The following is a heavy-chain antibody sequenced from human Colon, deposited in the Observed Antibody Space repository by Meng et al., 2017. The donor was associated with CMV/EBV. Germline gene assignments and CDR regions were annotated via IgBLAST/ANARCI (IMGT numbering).Heavy chain of an antibody. CDR3: AKIPTSSLPDY. CDR2: IYSETTGSST. V-gene: IGHV3-23*03. Sequence: GESLKISCEASTFTLSTYTKSWVRQAPGKGLEWVSMIYSETTGSSTYYGDSVKGRFTISRDKSKNMLYLQMNDLRAEDTAVYYCAKIPTSSLPDYWGQGTLVTVSS. J-gene: IGHJ4*02. CDR1: TFTLSTYT.